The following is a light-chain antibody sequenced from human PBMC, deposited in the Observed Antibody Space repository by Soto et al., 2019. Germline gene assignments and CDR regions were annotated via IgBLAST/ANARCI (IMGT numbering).Light chain of an antibody. CDR1: SSNIGAGYD. CDR2: GNS. J-gene: IGLJ2*01. V-gene: IGLV1-40*01. CDR3: LLYYGGAVV. Sequence: QSALTQPPSVSGAPGQRVTISCTGNSSNIGAGYDVHWYQQLPGKAPKLLIFGNSHRPSGVPDRFFGSKSGTSASLAITGLQAEDEADYYCLLYYGGAVVFGGGTKLTVL.